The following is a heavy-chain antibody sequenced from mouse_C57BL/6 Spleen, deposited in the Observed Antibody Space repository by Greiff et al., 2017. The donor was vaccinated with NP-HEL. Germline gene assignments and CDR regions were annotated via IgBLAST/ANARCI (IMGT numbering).Heavy chain of an antibody. CDR2: ISDGGSYT. Sequence: EVKVVESGGGLVKPGGSLKLSCAASGFTFSSYAMSWVRQTPEKRLEWVATISDGGSYTYYPDNVKGRFTISRDNAKNNLYLQMSHLKSEDTAMYYCARGDGNYNYWGQGTTLTGSS. CDR3: ARGDGNYNY. J-gene: IGHJ2*01. CDR1: GFTFSSYA. D-gene: IGHD2-1*01. V-gene: IGHV5-4*03.